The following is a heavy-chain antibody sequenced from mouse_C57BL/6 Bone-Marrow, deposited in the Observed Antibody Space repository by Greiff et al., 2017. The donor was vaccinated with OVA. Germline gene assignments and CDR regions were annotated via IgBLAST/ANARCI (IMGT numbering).Heavy chain of an antibody. D-gene: IGHD1-1*01. V-gene: IGHV2-6-1*01. J-gene: IGHJ2*01. Sequence: VQLQQSGPGLVAPSQSLSITCTVSGFSLTSYGVHWVRQPPGKGLEWLVVIWSDGSTTYDTALKTRLSISKDNSKSEVFLKMNSLQTDDTAMYYCARQGYDSSYHFDYWGQGTTLTVSS. CDR2: IWSDGST. CDR1: GFSLTSYG. CDR3: ARQGYDSSYHFDY.